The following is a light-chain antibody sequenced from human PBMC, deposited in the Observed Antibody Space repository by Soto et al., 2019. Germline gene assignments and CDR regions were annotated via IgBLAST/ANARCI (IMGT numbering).Light chain of an antibody. CDR2: DVN. V-gene: IGLV2-14*03. CDR3: TSWTTSTTMI. Sequence: LTQPASVSGSPGQSITISCTGTSSDIGAYNFVSWYQQHPGKAPKLMLYDVNIRPSGVSNRFSGSKSGNTASLTISGLQAEDEADYYCTSWTTSTTMIFGGGTKATVL. CDR1: SSDIGAYNF. J-gene: IGLJ2*01.